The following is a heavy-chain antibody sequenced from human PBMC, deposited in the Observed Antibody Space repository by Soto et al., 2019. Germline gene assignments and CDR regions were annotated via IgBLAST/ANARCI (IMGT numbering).Heavy chain of an antibody. V-gene: IGHV4-4*02. CDR1: GGSISSSNW. D-gene: IGHD3-10*01. J-gene: IGHJ6*03. CDR2: IYHSGST. CDR3: ARVSGGLLWFGESPQYYMDV. Sequence: SETLSLTCAVSGGSISSSNWWSWVRQPPGKGLEWIGEIYHSGSTNYNPSLKSRVTISVDKSKNQFSLKLSSVTAADTAVYYCARVSGGLLWFGESPQYYMDVWGKGTTVTVSS.